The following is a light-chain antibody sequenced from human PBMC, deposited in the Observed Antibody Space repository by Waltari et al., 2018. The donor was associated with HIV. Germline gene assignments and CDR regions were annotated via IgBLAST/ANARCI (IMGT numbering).Light chain of an antibody. CDR2: GAS. CDR1: QSVSSN. Sequence: ETMMTQSPATLSVSPGERATLACRASQSVSSNLAWYQQKPGQAPRLLIYGASTRATAIPAMVSGSGSGTDFTLTISSLQSEDIAIYYCQQYNNWPQTFGQGTKVEIK. V-gene: IGKV3-15*01. J-gene: IGKJ1*01. CDR3: QQYNNWPQT.